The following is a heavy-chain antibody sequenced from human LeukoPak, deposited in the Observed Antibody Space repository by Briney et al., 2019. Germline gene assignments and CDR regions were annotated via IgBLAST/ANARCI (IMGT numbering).Heavy chain of an antibody. Sequence: GGSVKVSCKASGYTFTYRYLHWVRQAPGQALEWMGWITPFNGNTNYAQKFQDRVTITRDRSMSTAYMELSSLRSEDTAMYYCASSVSRDGYNRFDIWGQGTMVTVSS. V-gene: IGHV1-45*02. CDR1: GYTFTYRY. D-gene: IGHD5-24*01. CDR3: ASSVSRDGYNRFDI. J-gene: IGHJ3*02. CDR2: ITPFNGNT.